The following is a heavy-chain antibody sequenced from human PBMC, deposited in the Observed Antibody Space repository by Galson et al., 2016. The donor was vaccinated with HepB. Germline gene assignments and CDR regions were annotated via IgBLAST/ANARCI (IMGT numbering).Heavy chain of an antibody. Sequence: QSGAEVKNPGESPKISCKVSGYTFTSYWISWVRQMPGKGLEWMGRIDPSDSYTHYSPSFQGHVTISADKSINTAYLQWSSLKASDTAMYYCARLGYYDGSGYYGPGGYWGQGTLVTVSS. CDR1: GYTFTSYW. V-gene: IGHV5-10-1*01. CDR2: IDPSDSYT. J-gene: IGHJ4*02. CDR3: ARLGYYDGSGYYGPGGY. D-gene: IGHD3-22*01.